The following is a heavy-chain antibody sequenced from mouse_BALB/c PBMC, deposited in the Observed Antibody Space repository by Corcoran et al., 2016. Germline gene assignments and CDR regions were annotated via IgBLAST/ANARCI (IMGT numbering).Heavy chain of an antibody. CDR1: GFNIKDTY. J-gene: IGHJ2*01. D-gene: IGHD2-2*01. CDR2: IDPANGNT. V-gene: IGHV14-3*02. CDR3: AREDYGSYYFDY. Sequence: EVQLQQSGAELVKPGASVKLSCTASGFNIKDTYMHWVKQRPEQCLEWIGRIDPANGNTKYDPKFQGKATITADTSSNTAYLQLSSLTSEDTAVYYCAREDYGSYYFDYWGQGTTLTVSS.